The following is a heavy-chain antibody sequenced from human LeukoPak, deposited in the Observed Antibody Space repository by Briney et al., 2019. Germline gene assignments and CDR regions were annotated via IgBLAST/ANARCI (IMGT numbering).Heavy chain of an antibody. Sequence: SETLSLTCTVSGGSISSSSYYWGWIRQPPGKGLEWIGSIYYSGSTYYNPSLKSRVTISVDTSKNQFSLKLSSVTAADTAVYYCARAGRWLQLLAFDIWGQGTMVTVSS. D-gene: IGHD5-24*01. V-gene: IGHV4-39*07. CDR2: IYYSGST. CDR1: GGSISSSSYY. J-gene: IGHJ3*02. CDR3: ARAGRWLQLLAFDI.